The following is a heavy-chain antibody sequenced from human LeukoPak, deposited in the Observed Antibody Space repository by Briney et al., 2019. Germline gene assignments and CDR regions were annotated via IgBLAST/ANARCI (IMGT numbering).Heavy chain of an antibody. Sequence: ASVKVSCKASGYTFTSYAMHWVRQAPGQRLEWMGWINAGNGNTKYSQEFQGRVTITRDTSASTAYMELSSLRSEDMAVYYCARHDSSGLDAFDIWGQGTMVTVSS. CDR2: INAGNGNT. V-gene: IGHV1-3*03. CDR3: ARHDSSGLDAFDI. J-gene: IGHJ3*02. D-gene: IGHD3-22*01. CDR1: GYTFTSYA.